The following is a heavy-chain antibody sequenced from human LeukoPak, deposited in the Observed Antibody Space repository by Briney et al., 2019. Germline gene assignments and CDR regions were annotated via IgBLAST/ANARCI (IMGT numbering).Heavy chain of an antibody. CDR2: IYTSGST. Sequence: SETLSLTWTVSGGSLSSYYWSWIRQPAGKGLEWIGRIYTSGSTNYNPSLTSRVTMSVDTSKNQFSLKLTSVTAADTAVYYCARDRCNSTTCASRGAFDIWGQGTMVTVS. CDR1: GGSLSSYY. J-gene: IGHJ3*02. D-gene: IGHD2-2*01. V-gene: IGHV4-4*07. CDR3: ARDRCNSTTCASRGAFDI.